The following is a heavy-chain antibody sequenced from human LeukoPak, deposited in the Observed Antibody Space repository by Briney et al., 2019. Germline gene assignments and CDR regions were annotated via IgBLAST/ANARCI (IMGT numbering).Heavy chain of an antibody. CDR3: AGADYDFWSGYPDIYYMDV. Sequence: SVKVSCKASGGTFSSYAISWVRQAPGQGLEWMGRIIPIFGTANYAQKFQGRVTITTDESTSTAYMELSSLRSEDTAVYYCAGADYDFWSGYPDIYYMDVWGKGTTVTVSS. CDR1: GGTFSSYA. V-gene: IGHV1-69*05. CDR2: IIPIFGTA. D-gene: IGHD3-3*01. J-gene: IGHJ6*03.